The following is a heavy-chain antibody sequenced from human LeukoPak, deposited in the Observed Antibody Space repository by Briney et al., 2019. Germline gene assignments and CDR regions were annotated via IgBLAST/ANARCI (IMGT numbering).Heavy chain of an antibody. CDR1: GFTFSAFS. V-gene: IGHV3-9*01. D-gene: IGHD2-15*01. J-gene: IGHJ4*02. Sequence: GGSLRLSCAASGFTFSAFSMNWVRQAPGKGLEWVSGISWNSGSIGYADSVKGRFTISRDNAKNSLYLQMNSLRAEDTALYYCAKFGDCSGGSCYSRSVWGQGTLVTVSS. CDR3: AKFGDCSGGSCYSRSV. CDR2: ISWNSGSI.